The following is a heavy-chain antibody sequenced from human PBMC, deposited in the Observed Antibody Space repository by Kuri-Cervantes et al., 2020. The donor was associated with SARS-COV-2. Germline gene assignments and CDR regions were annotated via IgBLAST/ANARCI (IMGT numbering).Heavy chain of an antibody. CDR1: GGFISGYY. CDR3: ARGVSSSSPLTSYYMDV. V-gene: IGHV4-34*01. Sequence: TLSLTSAVYGGFISGYYWNWIRQPPGKGLEWIGEIYHGLTTNYNSSLKSRVTISVDTSKNQSSLKLSSVTAADTAVYYCARGVSSSSPLTSYYMDVWGKGTAVTVSS. CDR2: IYHGLTT. J-gene: IGHJ6*03. D-gene: IGHD6-6*01.